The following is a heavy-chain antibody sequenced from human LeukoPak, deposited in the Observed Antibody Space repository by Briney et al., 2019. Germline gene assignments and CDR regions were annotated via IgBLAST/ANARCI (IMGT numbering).Heavy chain of an antibody. CDR1: GDSVSSNSAT. V-gene: IGHV6-1*01. D-gene: IGHD2-15*01. CDR3: ARTRYCRGGSCYLGIDN. Sequence: SQTLSLTCAISGDSVSSNSATWIWIRQSPSRGFEWLGRTYYRSKWFVDYAFFVEGRTTINPDTSKNQFSLQLNSVTPEDTAVYYCARTRYCRGGSCYLGIDNWGQGTLVTVSS. J-gene: IGHJ4*02. CDR2: TYYRSKWFV.